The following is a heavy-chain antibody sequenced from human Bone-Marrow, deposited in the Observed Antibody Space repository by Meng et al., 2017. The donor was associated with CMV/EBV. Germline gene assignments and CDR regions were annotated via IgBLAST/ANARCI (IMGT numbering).Heavy chain of an antibody. CDR1: GGSISSSSYY. V-gene: IGHV4-39*07. Sequence: SETLSLTCTVSGGSISSSSYYWGWIRQPPGKGLEWIGSIYSSGSTYYNPSLKSRVTISVDTSKNQFSLKLSSVTAADTAVYYCAREEDDYVWGSYRYRGGFDYWGQGTRVTVSS. CDR3: AREEDDYVWGSYRYRGGFDY. D-gene: IGHD3-16*02. J-gene: IGHJ4*02. CDR2: IYSSGST.